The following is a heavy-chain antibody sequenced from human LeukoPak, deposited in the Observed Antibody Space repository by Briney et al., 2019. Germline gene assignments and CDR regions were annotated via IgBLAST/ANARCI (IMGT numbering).Heavy chain of an antibody. J-gene: IGHJ4*02. CDR1: GFSASNDY. CDR3: ARDRPWGGLNGFDY. V-gene: IGHV3-53*01. D-gene: IGHD7-27*01. CDR2: THTDGTT. Sequence: GGSLRLSRAASGFSASNDYMSWVRQAPGKGLEWVSVTHTDGTTYYADSVKGRFTISRDNYRNALILYMDRRGAEDTAIYYCARDRPWGGLNGFDYWGQGTLVTVSS.